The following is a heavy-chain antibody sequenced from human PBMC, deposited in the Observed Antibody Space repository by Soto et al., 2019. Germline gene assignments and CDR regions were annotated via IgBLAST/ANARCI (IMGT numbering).Heavy chain of an antibody. CDR1: GYTFTSYG. CDR3: ASFTYDFWSGPYYYYGMDV. V-gene: IGHV1-18*04. Sequence: VASVKVSCKASGYTFTSYGISWVRQAPGQGLEWMGWISAYNGNTNYAQKLQGRVTMTTDTSTSTAYMELRSLRSDDTAVYYCASFTYDFWSGPYYYYGMDVWGQGTTVTVSS. J-gene: IGHJ6*02. CDR2: ISAYNGNT. D-gene: IGHD3-3*01.